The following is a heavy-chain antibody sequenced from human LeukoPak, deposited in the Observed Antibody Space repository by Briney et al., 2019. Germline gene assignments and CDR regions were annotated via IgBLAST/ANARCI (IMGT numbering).Heavy chain of an antibody. V-gene: IGHV3-23*01. CDR3: AKGSYYDSSGTYYFDY. CDR1: GFTFSSYA. Sequence: GGSLRLSCAASGFTFSSYAMSWVRQAPGKGLEWVSAISGSGDNTYYADSVKGRFTISRDNSKNTLYLQMNSLRAEDTALYYCAKGSYYDSSGTYYFDYWGQGTLVTVPS. CDR2: ISGSGDNT. D-gene: IGHD3-22*01. J-gene: IGHJ4*02.